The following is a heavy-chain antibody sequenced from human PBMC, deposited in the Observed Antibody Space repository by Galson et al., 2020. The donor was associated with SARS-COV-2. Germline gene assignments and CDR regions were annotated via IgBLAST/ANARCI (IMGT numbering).Heavy chain of an antibody. D-gene: IGHD3-10*01. J-gene: IGHJ6*02. CDR2: IYPGDSDT. CDR3: ATYGSGSYYNNDLDV. Sequence: GESLKISCKGSGYSFTSYWIGWVRQMPGKGLEWMGIIYPGDSDTRYSPSFQGQVTISADKSISTAYLQWSSLKASDTAMYYCATYGSGSYYNNDLDVWGQGTTVTVSS. CDR1: GYSFTSYW. V-gene: IGHV5-51*01.